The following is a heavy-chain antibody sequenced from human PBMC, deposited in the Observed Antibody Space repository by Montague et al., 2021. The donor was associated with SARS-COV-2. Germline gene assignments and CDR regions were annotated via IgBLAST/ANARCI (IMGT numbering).Heavy chain of an antibody. J-gene: IGHJ4*02. CDR2: TYLSGFT. CDR1: DVSLSSSTW. V-gene: IGHV4-4*02. D-gene: IGHD3/OR15-3a*01. CDR3: ARGGLGNRGFDY. Sequence: SETLSLTCVVSDVSLSSSTWWSWVRQSPGKGLEWVGETYLSGFTQYNPSVESRVTISLDDSRSQFSLRLTSVTAADTAVYFCARGGLGNRGFDYWGQGALVTVPS.